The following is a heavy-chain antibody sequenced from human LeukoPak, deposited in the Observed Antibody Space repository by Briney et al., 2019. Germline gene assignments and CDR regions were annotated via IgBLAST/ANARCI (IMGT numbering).Heavy chain of an antibody. CDR1: GGTFSSYA. CDR2: IIPIFGTA. V-gene: IGHV1-69*05. Sequence: SVKVSCKASGGTFSSYAISWVRQAPGQGLEWMGRIIPIFGTANYAQKFQGRVTITTDESTSTAYMELSSLRSDDTAVYYCARDLSDYGDYRDFDYWGQGTLVTVSS. D-gene: IGHD4-17*01. J-gene: IGHJ4*02. CDR3: ARDLSDYGDYRDFDY.